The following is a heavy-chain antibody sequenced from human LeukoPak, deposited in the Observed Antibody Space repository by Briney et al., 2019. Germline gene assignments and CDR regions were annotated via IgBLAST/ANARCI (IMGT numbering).Heavy chain of an antibody. V-gene: IGHV4-30-2*01. CDR2: IYHSGST. D-gene: IGHD5-12*01. Sequence: SQTLSLTCAAPGGSISSGGYSWSWIRQPPGKGLEWIGYIYHSGSTYYNPSLKSRVTISVDRSKNQFSLKLSSVTAADTAVYYCARGGYSGYDDAFDIWGQGTMVTVSS. J-gene: IGHJ3*02. CDR1: GGSISSGGYS. CDR3: ARGGYSGYDDAFDI.